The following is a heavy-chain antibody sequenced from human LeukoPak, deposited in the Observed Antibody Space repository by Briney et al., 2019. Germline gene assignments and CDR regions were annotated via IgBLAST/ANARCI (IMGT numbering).Heavy chain of an antibody. J-gene: IGHJ4*02. Sequence: SVKVSCKASGGTFSSYAISWVRQAPGQGLEWMGGIIPIFGTANYAQKFQGRVTMTRNTSISTAYMELSSLRSEDTAVYYCARGQRPGSYEASDYWGQGTLVTVSS. CDR3: ARGQRPGSYEASDY. D-gene: IGHD3-10*01. V-gene: IGHV1-69*05. CDR2: IIPIFGTA. CDR1: GGTFSSYA.